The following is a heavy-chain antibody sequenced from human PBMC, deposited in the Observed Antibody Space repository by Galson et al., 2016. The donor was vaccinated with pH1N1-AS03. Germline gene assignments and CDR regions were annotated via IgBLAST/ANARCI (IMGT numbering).Heavy chain of an antibody. V-gene: IGHV1-3*01. Sequence: SVKVSCKASGFTFISYVMHWVRQAPGQRLEWMGWINAGNGNTTYSQSFQGRVTITRDTSASKAYMELSSLRSEDTAVYYCARGRGSYGMDVWGQWTTVTVSS. CDR3: ARGRGSYGMDV. CDR1: GFTFISYV. CDR2: INAGNGNT. J-gene: IGHJ6*02. D-gene: IGHD1-26*01.